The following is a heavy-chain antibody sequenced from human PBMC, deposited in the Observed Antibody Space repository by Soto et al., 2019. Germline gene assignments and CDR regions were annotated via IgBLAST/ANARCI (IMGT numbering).Heavy chain of an antibody. CDR2: INARDDTI. CDR1: GFIFSDFY. V-gene: IGHV3-11*01. CDR3: ARTDLNFVLPPASAYFDP. J-gene: IGHJ5*02. D-gene: IGHD2-8*01. Sequence: GGSLRLSCAASGFIFSDFYMCWIRQAPGKXLEWLSCINARDDTIYSADSVKGRFTISRDNAKNSLFFQLNRLRAEDTAVYYCARTDLNFVLPPASAYFDPWGRGTLVTVSS.